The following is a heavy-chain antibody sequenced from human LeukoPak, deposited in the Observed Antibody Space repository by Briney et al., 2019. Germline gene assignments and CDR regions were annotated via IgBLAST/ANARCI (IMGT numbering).Heavy chain of an antibody. CDR1: GFTFSSYG. CDR2: IRYDGSNK. V-gene: IGHV3-30*02. Sequence: PGGSLRLSCAASGFTFSSYGMHWVRQAPGKGLEWVAFIRYDGSNKYYADSVKGRFTISRDNSKNTLYLQMNSLRAEGTAVYYCAKDIAAAGFFDYWGQGTLVTVSS. J-gene: IGHJ4*02. CDR3: AKDIAAAGFFDY. D-gene: IGHD6-13*01.